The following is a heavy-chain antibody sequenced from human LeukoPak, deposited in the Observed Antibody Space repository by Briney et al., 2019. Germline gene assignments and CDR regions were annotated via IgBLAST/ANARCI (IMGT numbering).Heavy chain of an antibody. J-gene: IGHJ4*02. CDR3: ARAPRYSSGWYFDY. CDR2: IWYDGRDK. V-gene: IGHV3-33*01. Sequence: GGSLRLSCAASGFTFSGCGMHWARQAPGKGLEWVAFIWYDGRDKYYADSVKGRFTISRDNAKNTLYLQMNSLRAEDTAVYYCARAPRYSSGWYFDYWGQGTLVTVSS. CDR1: GFTFSGCG. D-gene: IGHD6-19*01.